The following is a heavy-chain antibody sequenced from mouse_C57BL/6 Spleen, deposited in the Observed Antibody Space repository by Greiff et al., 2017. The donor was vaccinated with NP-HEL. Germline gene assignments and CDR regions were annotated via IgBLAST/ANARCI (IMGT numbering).Heavy chain of an antibody. Sequence: EVKLLESGGGLVKPGGSLKLSCAASGFTFSDYGLHWVRQAPEKGLEWVAYISSGSSTIYYAETVKGRFTISRDNAKNTLFLQMTSLRSEDTAMYYCASDGSSYSYAMDYWGQGTSVTVSS. V-gene: IGHV5-17*01. CDR1: GFTFSDYG. CDR3: ASDGSSYSYAMDY. J-gene: IGHJ4*01. D-gene: IGHD1-1*01. CDR2: ISSGSSTI.